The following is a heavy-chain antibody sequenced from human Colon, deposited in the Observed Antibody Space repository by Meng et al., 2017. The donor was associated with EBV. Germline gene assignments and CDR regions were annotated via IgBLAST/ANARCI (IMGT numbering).Heavy chain of an antibody. CDR2: IYYSGST. D-gene: IGHD6-19*01. V-gene: IGHV4-31*03. Sequence: QGQVRDSGPGPGKPSQTLSLTCTVSGGSVSSGGYYWTWIRQHPGKGLEWFGHIYYSGSTFYNPSLKRRVIISIDTSKNQFSLNLRSVTAADTAVYYCARVSSGWDYFDYWGQGTLVTVSS. CDR1: GGSVSSGGYY. CDR3: ARVSSGWDYFDY. J-gene: IGHJ4*02.